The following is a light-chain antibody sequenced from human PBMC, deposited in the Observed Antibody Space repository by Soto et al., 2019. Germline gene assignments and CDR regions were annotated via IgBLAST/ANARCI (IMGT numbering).Light chain of an antibody. CDR2: DVT. Sequence: QSALTQPASVSGSPGQSITISCTGTSSDVDTYIYISWYQQHPGKAPKLIIYDVTNRPPGVSNRFSGSKSGNTASLTISGLQTEDEADYYCSSFTGTSALILFGGGTKLTVL. V-gene: IGLV2-14*03. J-gene: IGLJ2*01. CDR3: SSFTGTSALIL. CDR1: SSDVDTYIY.